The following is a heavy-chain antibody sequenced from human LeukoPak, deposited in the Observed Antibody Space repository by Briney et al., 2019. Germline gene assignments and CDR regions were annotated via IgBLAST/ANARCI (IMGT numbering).Heavy chain of an antibody. D-gene: IGHD6-19*01. CDR3: ARPGRRYSSGWYGY. V-gene: IGHV1-18*01. Sequence: ASVKVSCKASGYTFTSYGISWVRQAPGQGLEWMGWISAYNGNTNYAQKLQGRVTMTRNTSISTAYMELSSLRSEDTAVYYCARPGRRYSSGWYGYWGQGTLVTVSS. J-gene: IGHJ4*02. CDR1: GYTFTSYG. CDR2: ISAYNGNT.